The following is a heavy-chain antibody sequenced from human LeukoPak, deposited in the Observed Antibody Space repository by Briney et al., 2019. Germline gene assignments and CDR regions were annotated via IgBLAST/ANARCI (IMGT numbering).Heavy chain of an antibody. Sequence: VASVKVSCKASGYTFTSYDINWVRQATGQGLEWMGWISGSNGNTNYAQKLQGRVTMTTDTSTGTAYMELRSLRSDDTAVYYCARSGRGTYYYFDYWGQGTLVTVSS. D-gene: IGHD1-26*01. J-gene: IGHJ4*02. CDR3: ARSGRGTYYYFDY. V-gene: IGHV1-18*01. CDR2: ISGSNGNT. CDR1: GYTFTSYD.